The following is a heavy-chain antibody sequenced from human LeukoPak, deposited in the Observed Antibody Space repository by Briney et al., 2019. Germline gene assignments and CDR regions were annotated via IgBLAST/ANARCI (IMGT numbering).Heavy chain of an antibody. J-gene: IGHJ3*02. CDR2: ISYDGSNK. Sequence: GGSLRLSCAASGFTFSSYAMHWVRQAPGKGLEWVAVISYDGSNKYYADSVKGRFTISRDNSKNALYLQMNSLRAEDTAVYYCAKGQGGYDDFDAFDIWGQGTMVTVSS. D-gene: IGHD5-12*01. CDR3: AKGQGGYDDFDAFDI. V-gene: IGHV3-30-3*01. CDR1: GFTFSSYA.